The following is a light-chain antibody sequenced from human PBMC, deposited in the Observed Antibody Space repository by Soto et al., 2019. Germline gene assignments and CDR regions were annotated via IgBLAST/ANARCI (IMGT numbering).Light chain of an antibody. CDR2: DVT. J-gene: IGLJ1*01. Sequence: QSALTQPASVSGSPGQSIAISCTGTSSDVGGYNYVSWYQQHPGKAPKLMIYDVTNRPSGVSDRFSGSKSGSTASLTISGLQAEDEADYYCSSYTSGSTRVFGTGTKLTV. V-gene: IGLV2-14*01. CDR1: SSDVGGYNY. CDR3: SSYTSGSTRV.